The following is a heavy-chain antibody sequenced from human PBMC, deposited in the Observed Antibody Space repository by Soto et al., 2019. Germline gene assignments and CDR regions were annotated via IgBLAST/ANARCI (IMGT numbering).Heavy chain of an antibody. Sequence: QVQLVESGGGVVQPGRSLRLSCAASGFTFSSYAMHWVRQAPGKGLEWVAVISYDGSNKYYADSVKGRFTISRDNSKNTLYLQMNSLRAEDTAVYYCARDGLGFNYYYGMDVWGQGTTVTVSS. D-gene: IGHD3-16*01. V-gene: IGHV3-30-3*01. CDR3: ARDGLGFNYYYGMDV. J-gene: IGHJ6*02. CDR1: GFTFSSYA. CDR2: ISYDGSNK.